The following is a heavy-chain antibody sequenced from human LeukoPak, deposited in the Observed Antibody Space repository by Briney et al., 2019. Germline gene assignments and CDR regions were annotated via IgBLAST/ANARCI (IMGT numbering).Heavy chain of an antibody. D-gene: IGHD5-12*01. V-gene: IGHV4-39*07. CDR3: ARDEYSGYDKYYFDY. CDR2: IYSSGST. CDR1: GGSISSSSYY. J-gene: IGHJ4*02. Sequence: PAETLSLTGTASGGSISSSSYYWGWIRQPPGKGLEWIGGIYSSGSTYYNPSLKSRVTISVDTSKNQFSLKLSSVTAADTAVYYCARDEYSGYDKYYFDYWGQGTLVTVSS.